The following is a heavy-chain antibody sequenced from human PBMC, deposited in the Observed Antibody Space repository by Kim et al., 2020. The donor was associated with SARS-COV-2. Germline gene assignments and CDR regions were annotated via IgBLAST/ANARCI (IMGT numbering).Heavy chain of an antibody. V-gene: IGHV1-18*01. Sequence: ASVKVSCKASGYTFTSYGISWVRQAPGQGLEWMGLISAYNGNTNYAQKLQGRVTMTTDTSTSTAYMELRSLRSDDTAVYYCARVRAGTIFGVVIKAYPYDYWGQGTLVTVSS. CDR2: ISAYNGNT. D-gene: IGHD3-3*01. CDR3: ARVRAGTIFGVVIKAYPYDY. J-gene: IGHJ4*02. CDR1: GYTFTSYG.